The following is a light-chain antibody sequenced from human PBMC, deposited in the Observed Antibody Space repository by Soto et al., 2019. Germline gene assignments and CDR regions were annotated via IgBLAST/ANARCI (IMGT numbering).Light chain of an antibody. CDR1: QDITTS. Sequence: DIPMTQSPSFLSASVGDRVTITCQASQDITTSLNWYQQKPGKAPKLLMYDASNLETGVPSSYSGSGSGTDFTFTISSLQAEDIATYYCQQYDNLPLSFGGGTKVEIK. CDR3: QQYDNLPLS. CDR2: DAS. J-gene: IGKJ4*01. V-gene: IGKV1-33*01.